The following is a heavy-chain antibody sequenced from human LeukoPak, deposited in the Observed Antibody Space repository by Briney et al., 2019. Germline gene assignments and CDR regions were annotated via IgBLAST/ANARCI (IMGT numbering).Heavy chain of an antibody. D-gene: IGHD1-26*01. CDR2: IKDKAHGGTI. J-gene: IGHJ4*02. Sequence: GGSLRLSCAASGFTFINAWMAWVRQAPGKGLEWVGRIKDKAHGGTIEYAAPVKGRFTISRDDSKNTLYLQMNSLKTEDTAVYYCTTDGVGVEGATYDNWGQGTLVSVSS. CDR1: GFTFINAW. CDR3: TTDGVGVEGATYDN. V-gene: IGHV3-15*01.